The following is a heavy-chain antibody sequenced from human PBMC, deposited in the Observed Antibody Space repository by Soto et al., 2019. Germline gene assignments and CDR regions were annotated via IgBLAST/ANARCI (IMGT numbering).Heavy chain of an antibody. CDR1: GFTFSSYA. Sequence: EVQLLESGGDLVQPGGSLRLSCAASGFTFSSYAMSWVRQAPGKGLEWVSAISGSGYSTYYADSVKGRFTISRDNSKNTQYLQMNSLRAEDTAVYYCAKDLGGDKDYWGQGTLVTVSS. V-gene: IGHV3-23*01. CDR3: AKDLGGDKDY. CDR2: ISGSGYST. D-gene: IGHD3-10*01. J-gene: IGHJ4*02.